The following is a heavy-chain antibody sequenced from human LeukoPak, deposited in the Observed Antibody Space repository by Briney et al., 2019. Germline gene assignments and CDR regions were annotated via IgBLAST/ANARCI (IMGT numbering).Heavy chain of an antibody. V-gene: IGHV3-30*03. J-gene: IGHJ6*03. CDR1: GFTFRTYG. CDR2: VSYDGRNK. D-gene: IGHD6-19*01. Sequence: GGSLRLSCTASGFTFRTYGMHWVRQAPGKGLEWVAVVSYDGRNKYYADSVKGRFTISRDNSKNTVYLQMDSLRAEDTAVYYCARGVIAVAGNYYYYYMDVWGKGTTVTVSS. CDR3: ARGVIAVAGNYYYYYMDV.